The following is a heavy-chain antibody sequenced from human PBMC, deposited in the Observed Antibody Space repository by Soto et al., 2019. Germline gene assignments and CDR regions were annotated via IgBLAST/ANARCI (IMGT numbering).Heavy chain of an antibody. V-gene: IGHV3-48*01. J-gene: IGHJ4*02. CDR1: GFTFSSYS. D-gene: IGHD5-12*01. CDR2: ISSSSSTI. CDR3: ANDPGYSLDY. Sequence: AGSLRLSCAASGFTFSSYSMNWVRQAPGKGLEWVSYISSSSSTIYYADSVKSRIIISVDTSKNQFSLQLNSVTPEDAAVYYCANDPGYSLDYWGQGTQVTVSS.